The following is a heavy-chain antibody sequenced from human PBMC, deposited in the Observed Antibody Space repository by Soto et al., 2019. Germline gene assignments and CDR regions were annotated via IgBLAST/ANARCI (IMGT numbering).Heavy chain of an antibody. CDR3: ARGRAEYQLLSYYYYGMDV. J-gene: IGHJ6*02. D-gene: IGHD2-2*01. Sequence: XSVEVSCQCSGYTFSWYEIHLVRQATGQGLEWMGWMNPNSGNTGFAQKFQGRVTMTRNTSISTAYMELSSLRSEDTAGYYCARGRAEYQLLSYYYYGMDVWGQGTTVTVSS. V-gene: IGHV1-8*01. CDR2: MNPNSGNT. CDR1: GYTFSWYE.